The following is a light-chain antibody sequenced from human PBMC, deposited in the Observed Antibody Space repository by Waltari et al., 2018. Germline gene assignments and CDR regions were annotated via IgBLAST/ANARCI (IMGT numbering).Light chain of an antibody. V-gene: IGKV3-20*01. Sequence: EIVLTQSPGTLSLSPGERATLSCRASQSVSRSLAWYQQKPGQAPRLLIYGASSRATGVPDRFSGSGSGTDFSLTISRLDPEDFAVYYCQHYVRLPVSFGQGTKVEIK. J-gene: IGKJ1*01. CDR3: QHYVRLPVS. CDR1: QSVSRS. CDR2: GAS.